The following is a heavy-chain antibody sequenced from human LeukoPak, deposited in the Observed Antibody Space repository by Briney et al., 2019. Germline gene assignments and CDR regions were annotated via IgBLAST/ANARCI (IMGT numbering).Heavy chain of an antibody. CDR1: GGSISSYY. V-gene: IGHV4-59*01. Sequence: SETLSLTCTVSGGSISSYYWSWIRQPPGKGLEWIGYIYYSGSTNYNPSLKSRVTISVDMSKNQFSLKLSSVTAADTAVYYCARGPRDYFDYWGQGTLVTVSS. CDR3: ARGPRDYFDY. J-gene: IGHJ4*02. CDR2: IYYSGST.